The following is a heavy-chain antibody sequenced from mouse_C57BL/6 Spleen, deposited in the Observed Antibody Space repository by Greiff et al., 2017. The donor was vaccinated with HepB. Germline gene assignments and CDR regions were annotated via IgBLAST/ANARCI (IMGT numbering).Heavy chain of an antibody. CDR2: IHPSDSDT. J-gene: IGHJ3*01. V-gene: IGHV1-74*01. Sequence: QVQLQQSGAELVKPGASVKVSCKASGYTFTSYWMHWVKQRPGQGLEWIGRIHPSDSDTNYNQKFKGKATLTVDKASSTAYMQRSSLTSEDSAVYFCAIRNYYGSCYPAWFAYWGQGTLVTVSA. D-gene: IGHD1-1*01. CDR1: GYTFTSYW. CDR3: AIRNYYGSCYPAWFAY.